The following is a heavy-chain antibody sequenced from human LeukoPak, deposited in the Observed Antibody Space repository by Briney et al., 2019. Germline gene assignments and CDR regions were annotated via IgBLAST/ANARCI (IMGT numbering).Heavy chain of an antibody. CDR2: IYSGGST. CDR1: GFTVSSNY. CDR3: ARVLWELLAFDI. Sequence: GGSLRLSCAASGFTVSSNYMSWVRQAPGKGLEWVSVIYSGGSTYYADSVKGRFTISRDNSKNTLYLQMNSMRAEDTAVYYCARVLWELLAFDIWGQGTMVTVSS. J-gene: IGHJ3*02. V-gene: IGHV3-53*01. D-gene: IGHD1-26*01.